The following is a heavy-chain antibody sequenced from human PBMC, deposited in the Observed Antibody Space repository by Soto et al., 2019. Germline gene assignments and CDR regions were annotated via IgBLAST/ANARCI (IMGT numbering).Heavy chain of an antibody. J-gene: IGHJ4*02. D-gene: IGHD2-8*02. CDR2: MNPNSGTT. V-gene: IGHV1-8*01. CDR3: ARVACTGGRCYYDY. Sequence: QVQLVQSGAEVKKPGASVKVSCKASGYTFTSYDFNWVRQATGQGLEWLGWMNPNSGTTGYAQRCEGRVTMPRNTAISTAYMELSSLRSEDTAMYYCARVACTGGRCYYDYWGQGTLVTVSS. CDR1: GYTFTSYD.